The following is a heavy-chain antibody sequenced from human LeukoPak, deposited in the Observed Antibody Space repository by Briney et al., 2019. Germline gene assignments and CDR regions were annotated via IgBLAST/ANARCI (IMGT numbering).Heavy chain of an antibody. V-gene: IGHV3-30*02. Sequence: PGGALRLTCAASGFTFSSYGMHWGRQAPGKGLGGVAFIRYDRSNKYYADSVKGRFTISRDNSKNTLYLQMNSLRAEDTAVYYCAKDRSSIAAAVSYWGQGTLVTVSS. D-gene: IGHD6-13*01. J-gene: IGHJ4*02. CDR2: IRYDRSNK. CDR3: AKDRSSIAAAVSY. CDR1: GFTFSSYG.